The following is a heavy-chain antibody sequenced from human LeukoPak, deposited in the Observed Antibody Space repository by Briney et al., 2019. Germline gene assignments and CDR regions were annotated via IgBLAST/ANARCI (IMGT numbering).Heavy chain of an antibody. J-gene: IGHJ6*02. Sequence: GESLKISCKGSGYSFTSYWIGWVRQMPGKGLEWMGIIYPGDSDTRYSPSFQGQVTISADKSIGTAYLQWSGLKASDTAMYYCARQYCSSTSCYQDYYGMDVWGQGTTVTVSS. CDR1: GYSFTSYW. CDR2: IYPGDSDT. D-gene: IGHD2-2*01. V-gene: IGHV5-51*01. CDR3: ARQYCSSTSCYQDYYGMDV.